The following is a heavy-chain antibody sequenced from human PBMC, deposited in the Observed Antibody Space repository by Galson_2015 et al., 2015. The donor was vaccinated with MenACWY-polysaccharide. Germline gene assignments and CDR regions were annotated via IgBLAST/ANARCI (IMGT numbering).Heavy chain of an antibody. D-gene: IGHD1-26*01. Sequence: PALVKPTQTLTLTCTVSGFSVSTSGVGVGWIRQPPGKALEWLALIFWDDNKNYTPSLKSRLAITKDTSKNQVVLTMTNMESVDTATYVCAQGMGVGGAFNYWGQGSLVAVSS. CDR2: IFWDDNK. CDR3: AQGMGVGGAFNY. J-gene: IGHJ4*02. V-gene: IGHV2-5*02. CDR1: GFSVSTSGVG.